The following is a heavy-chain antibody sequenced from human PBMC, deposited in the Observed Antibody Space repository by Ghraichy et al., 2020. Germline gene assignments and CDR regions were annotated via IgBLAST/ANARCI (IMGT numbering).Heavy chain of an antibody. Sequence: ASVKVSCTASGFMFSSYGLSWVRQAPGQGLEWMGWINPNSGSTNFAQKFQDRVTLTRDTSISTAYMELSRLRSDDTAMYYCARIYTGSYYFDYWGQGTLVTVSS. CDR1: GFMFSSYG. D-gene: IGHD1-26*01. V-gene: IGHV1-2*02. CDR2: INPNSGST. CDR3: ARIYTGSYYFDY. J-gene: IGHJ4*02.